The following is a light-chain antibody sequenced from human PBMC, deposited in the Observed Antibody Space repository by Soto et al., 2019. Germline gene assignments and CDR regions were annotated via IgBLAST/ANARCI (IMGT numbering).Light chain of an antibody. CDR1: QSVSSSY. CDR3: QQYGSSPQT. CDR2: GAS. J-gene: IGKJ1*01. V-gene: IGKV3-20*01. Sequence: EIVLTQSPGPLSLSPGERATLSCRASQSVSSSYLAWYQQKPGQAPRLLMYGASSRATGIPDRFSGSGSGTDFTLTISRLEPEDFAVYYCQQYGSSPQTFGQGTKVDIK.